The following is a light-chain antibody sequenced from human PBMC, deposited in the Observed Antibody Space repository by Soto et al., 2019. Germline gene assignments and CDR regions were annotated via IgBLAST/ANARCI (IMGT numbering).Light chain of an antibody. CDR1: QSISSY. Sequence: DIQKTQSPSSLSASVGDIVTITCRASQSISSYLNLYQQKPGKAPKLLIYAASSLQSGVPSRFSGSGSGTDFTLTISSLQPEDFATYYCQQSYSTPPTFGQGTKVDI. J-gene: IGKJ1*01. CDR2: AAS. CDR3: QQSYSTPPT. V-gene: IGKV1-39*01.